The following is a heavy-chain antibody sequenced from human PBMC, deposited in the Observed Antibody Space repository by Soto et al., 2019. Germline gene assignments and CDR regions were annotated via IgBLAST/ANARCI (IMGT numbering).Heavy chain of an antibody. J-gene: IGHJ4*02. D-gene: IGHD1-1*01. CDR2: ISSSSDTI. CDR3: ARGMGMATTGRYDY. CDR1: GITINTDG. Sequence: VHLVESGGGSVQPGGSLRLSCAASGITINTDGMNWVRQAPGKGLECVSYISSSSDTIYYADFVKGRFTISRDNAKNSVYLQMNLLRVEDTATYYCARGMGMATTGRYDYWGQGTLVTVSS. V-gene: IGHV3-48*01.